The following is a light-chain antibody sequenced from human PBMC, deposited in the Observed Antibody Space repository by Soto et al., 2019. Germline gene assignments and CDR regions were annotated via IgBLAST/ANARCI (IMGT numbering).Light chain of an antibody. CDR3: QQYNDWPRT. CDR1: QSAGSN. V-gene: IGKV3-15*01. Sequence: EIVMTQSPATLSVSPGERATLSCGASQSAGSNLAWYQYKPGQAPRLLIYGVSTRATGIPVRFSGSGSGTEFTLTISSLQSEDFAVYYCQQYNDWPRTFGQGTKVEI. J-gene: IGKJ1*01. CDR2: GVS.